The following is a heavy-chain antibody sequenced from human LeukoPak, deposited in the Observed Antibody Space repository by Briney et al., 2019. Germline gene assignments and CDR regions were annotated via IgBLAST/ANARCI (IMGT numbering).Heavy chain of an antibody. CDR3: ARGPPAYQLPLGRFDP. V-gene: IGHV1-2*02. J-gene: IGHJ5*02. CDR1: GYTFTGCY. Sequence: GASVKVSCKASGYTFTGCYMHWVRQAPGQGLEWMGWINPNSGGTNYAQKFQGRVTMTRDTSISTAYMELSRLRSDDTAVYYCARGPPAYQLPLGRFDPWGQGTLVTVSS. CDR2: INPNSGGT. D-gene: IGHD2-2*01.